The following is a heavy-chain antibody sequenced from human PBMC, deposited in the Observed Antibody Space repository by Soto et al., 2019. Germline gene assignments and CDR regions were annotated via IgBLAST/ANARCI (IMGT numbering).Heavy chain of an antibody. V-gene: IGHV4-30-2*01. J-gene: IGHJ6*02. Sequence: SETLSFTWSVAPRCLSRGGQSWRWTRQTTGPGLRWLGFLYYTRSPYYNPSLKSRGTLSVDRSKNQFSLNLISVTAADTAMYFWATAPPGPSPRWDVWSQGTTVTV. CDR2: LYYTRSP. CDR1: PRCLSRGGQS. CDR3: ATAPPGPSPRWDV. D-gene: IGHD3-10*01.